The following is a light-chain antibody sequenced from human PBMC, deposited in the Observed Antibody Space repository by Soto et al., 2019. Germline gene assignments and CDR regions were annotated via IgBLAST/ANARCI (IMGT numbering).Light chain of an antibody. CDR1: QSVISD. Sequence: VMTQSPASLSASPGERVTLSCRASQSVISDVAWYQFKPGQAPRLLIYDASTRATGIPSRFIGRGSGTDFTLTISRLEPEDFAVYYCQQYGNSPPVTFGQGTTVEVK. J-gene: IGKJ1*01. CDR2: DAS. V-gene: IGKV3-20*01. CDR3: QQYGNSPPVT.